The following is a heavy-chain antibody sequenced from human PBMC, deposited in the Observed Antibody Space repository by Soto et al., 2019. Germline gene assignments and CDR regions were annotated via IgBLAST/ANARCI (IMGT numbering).Heavy chain of an antibody. Sequence: GSLRLSCAASGLTFSDYYMSWIRQAPGKGLEWVSYISSSSSYTNYADSVKGRFTISRDNAKNSLYLQMNSLRAEDTAEYYCARSTPIDYYDSSGYYLDYWGQGTLVTVSS. CDR1: GLTFSDYY. CDR2: ISSSSSYT. V-gene: IGHV3-11*06. CDR3: ARSTPIDYYDSSGYYLDY. J-gene: IGHJ4*02. D-gene: IGHD3-22*01.